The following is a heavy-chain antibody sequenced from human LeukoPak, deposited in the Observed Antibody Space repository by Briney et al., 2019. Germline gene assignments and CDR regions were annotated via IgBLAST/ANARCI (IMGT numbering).Heavy chain of an antibody. CDR3: ARGRTYNWNDVFAFDI. CDR2: INPNSGGT. J-gene: IGHJ3*02. CDR1: GYTFTGYY. D-gene: IGHD1-20*01. V-gene: IGHV1-2*04. Sequence: ASVKVSCKASGYTFTGYYMHWMRQAPGQGLEWMGWINPNSGGTNYAQKFQGWVTMTRDTSISTAYMELSRLRSDDTAVYYCARGRTYNWNDVFAFDIWGQWTMVTVSS.